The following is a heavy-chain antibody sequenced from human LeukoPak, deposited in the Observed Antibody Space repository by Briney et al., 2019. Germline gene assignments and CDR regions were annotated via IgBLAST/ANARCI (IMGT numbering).Heavy chain of an antibody. CDR2: IYYSGST. V-gene: IGHV4-61*01. Sequence: SETLSLTCTVSGYSIISDYFWGWIRQPPGKGLEWIGYIYYSGSTNYNPSLKSRVTISVDTSKNQFSLKLSSVTAADTAVYYCARERVVAATGWFDPWGQGTLVTVSS. CDR1: GYSIISDYF. CDR3: ARERVVAATGWFDP. J-gene: IGHJ5*02. D-gene: IGHD2-15*01.